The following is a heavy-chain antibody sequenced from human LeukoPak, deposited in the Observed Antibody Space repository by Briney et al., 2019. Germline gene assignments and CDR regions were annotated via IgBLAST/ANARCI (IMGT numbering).Heavy chain of an antibody. CDR1: GFTFSSYG. J-gene: IGHJ4*02. V-gene: IGHV3-33*06. CDR2: IWYDGSNK. Sequence: GGSLRLSCAASGFTFSSYGMHWVRQAPGKGLEWEAVIWYDGSNKYYADSVKGRFTISRDNSKNTLYLQMNSLRAEDTAVYYCAKDVYYYDSSGYFLLDYWGQGTLVTVSS. D-gene: IGHD3-22*01. CDR3: AKDVYYYDSSGYFLLDY.